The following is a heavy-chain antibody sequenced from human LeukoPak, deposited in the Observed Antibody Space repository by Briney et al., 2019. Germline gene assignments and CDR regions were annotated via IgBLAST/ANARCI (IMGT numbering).Heavy chain of an antibody. Sequence: ASVKVSCKASGYTFTSYGISWVRQAPGQGLEWMGWISAYNGNTNYAQKLQGRVTMTTDTSTSAAYMELRSLRSDDTAVYYCARVGYCSSTSCYFFDYWGQGTLVTVSS. D-gene: IGHD2-2*01. J-gene: IGHJ4*02. V-gene: IGHV1-18*01. CDR2: ISAYNGNT. CDR1: GYTFTSYG. CDR3: ARVGYCSSTSCYFFDY.